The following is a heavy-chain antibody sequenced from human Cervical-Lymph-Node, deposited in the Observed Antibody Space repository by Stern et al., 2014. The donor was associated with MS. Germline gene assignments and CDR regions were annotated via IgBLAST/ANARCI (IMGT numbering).Heavy chain of an antibody. CDR2: INPGGGST. J-gene: IGHJ4*02. CDR3: ARDNGGWSVDS. CDR1: GYTFPSNK. Sequence: QVPLVQSGAEVKKPGASVKVSCKAFGYTFPSNKMHWVRQAPGQGLEWMGIINPGGGSTRYAQKLQGRVTMTRDTSTSTVYMELTSLRSEDTAVYSCARDNGGWSVDSGGQGTLVIVSS. V-gene: IGHV1-46*01. D-gene: IGHD6-19*01.